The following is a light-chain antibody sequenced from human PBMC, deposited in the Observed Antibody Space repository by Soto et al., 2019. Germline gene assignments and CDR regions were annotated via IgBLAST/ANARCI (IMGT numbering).Light chain of an antibody. Sequence: QSVLTQPASVSGSPGQSITISCTGTSSDVGAYNYVSWYQQHPGKAPKLMIYDVSNRPSGVSNRFSGSKSGNTASLTISGLQAEDGADYYCSSCTSSNTRVFGTGTKVTVL. V-gene: IGLV2-14*01. CDR3: SSCTSSNTRV. CDR1: SSDVGAYNY. CDR2: DVS. J-gene: IGLJ1*01.